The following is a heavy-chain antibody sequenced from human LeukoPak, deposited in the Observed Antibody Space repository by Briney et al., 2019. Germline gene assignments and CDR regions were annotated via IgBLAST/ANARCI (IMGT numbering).Heavy chain of an antibody. J-gene: IGHJ2*01. V-gene: IGHV3-7*03. CDR3: ATEVVPAAIRGWYFDL. Sequence: LSGGSLRLSCAASGFTFSSYWMSWGRQAPGKGREWVANIKQDGGEKYYVDSVKGRFTISRDNAKNSLYLQMNSLRAEDTAVYYCATEVVPAAIRGWYFDLWGRGTLVTVSS. CDR2: IKQDGGEK. D-gene: IGHD2-2*01. CDR1: GFTFSSYW.